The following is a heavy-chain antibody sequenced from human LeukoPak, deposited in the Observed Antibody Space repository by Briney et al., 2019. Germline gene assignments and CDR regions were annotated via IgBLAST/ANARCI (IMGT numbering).Heavy chain of an antibody. CDR1: GFSFTNAW. CDR3: TWLWAGANCH. D-gene: IGHD4/OR15-4a*01. CDR2: INSKTDGGTT. J-gene: IGHJ4*02. V-gene: IGHV3-15*01. Sequence: GGSLRLSCAASGFSFTNAWMSWVRQAPGKGLEWVGRINSKTDGGTTDYAAPVKGRFTISRDESKNTLYLQMNSLKTEDTAVYYCTWLWAGANCHWGQGTLVTVSS.